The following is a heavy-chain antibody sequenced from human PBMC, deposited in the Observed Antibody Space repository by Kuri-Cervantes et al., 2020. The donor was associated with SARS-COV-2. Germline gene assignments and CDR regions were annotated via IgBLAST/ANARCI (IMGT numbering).Heavy chain of an antibody. J-gene: IGHJ5*02. CDR3: ARGSYDFWSGYYTGCWFDP. V-gene: IGHV4-34*01. D-gene: IGHD3-3*01. Sequence: SQTLSLTCAVYGGSFGGYYWSWIRQPPGKGLEWIGEINHSGSTNYNPSLKSRVTISVDTSKNQFSLELSSVTAADTAVYYCARGSYDFWSGYYTGCWFDPWGQGTLVTVSS. CDR1: GGSFGGYY. CDR2: INHSGST.